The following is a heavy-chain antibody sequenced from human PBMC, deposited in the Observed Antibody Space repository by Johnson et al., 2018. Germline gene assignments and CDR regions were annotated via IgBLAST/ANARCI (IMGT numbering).Heavy chain of an antibody. CDR2: ISYDGSNK. D-gene: IGHD6-6*01. V-gene: IGHV3-30*18. CDR3: AKDAKWGQLVSYYYMDV. CDR1: GFTFSSYG. J-gene: IGHJ6*03. Sequence: QVQLVQSGGGVVQPGRSLRLSCAASGFTFSSYGMHWVRQAPGKGLEWVAVISYDGSNKYYADSVKGRFTISRDNSKNTLYLQMNSLRAEDTGVYYCAKDAKWGQLVSYYYMDVWGKGTTVTVSS.